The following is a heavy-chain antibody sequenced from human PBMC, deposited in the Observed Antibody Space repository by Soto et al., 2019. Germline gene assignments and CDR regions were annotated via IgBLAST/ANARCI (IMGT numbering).Heavy chain of an antibody. Sequence: PGESLKISCKASGYRFTSYWIGWVRQMPGKGLEWMGIIYPTDSDTRYSPSFQGQVTISVDKSINTAYLQWSSLKASDTAMYYCARHVDCYYGMDVWGQGTTVTVSS. CDR1: GYRFTSYW. CDR3: ARHVDCYYGMDV. CDR2: IYPTDSDT. J-gene: IGHJ6*02. V-gene: IGHV5-51*01.